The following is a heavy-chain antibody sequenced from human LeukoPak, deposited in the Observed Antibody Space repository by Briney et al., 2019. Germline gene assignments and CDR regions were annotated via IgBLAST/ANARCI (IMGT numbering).Heavy chain of an antibody. J-gene: IGHJ4*02. V-gene: IGHV3-73*01. D-gene: IGHD3-22*01. Sequence: GGSLRLSCAASGFTFSGSAMHWVRQASGKGLEWVGRIRSKANSYATAYAASVKGRFTISRDDSKNTAYLQMNSLKTEDTAVYYCTYYYDSSGLYYFDYWGQGTLVTVSS. CDR1: GFTFSGSA. CDR2: IRSKANSYAT. CDR3: TYYYDSSGLYYFDY.